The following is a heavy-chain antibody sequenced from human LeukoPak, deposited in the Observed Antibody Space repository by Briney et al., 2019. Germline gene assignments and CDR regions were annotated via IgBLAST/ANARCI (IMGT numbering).Heavy chain of an antibody. CDR3: ASPGVYYYYYGMDV. CDR2: IYQNGNT. CDR1: GGSISSGGYS. J-gene: IGHJ6*02. V-gene: IGHV4-30-2*01. D-gene: IGHD3-10*01. Sequence: SQTLSLTCAVSGGSISSGGYSWSWIRQPPGKGLEWIGYIYQNGNTYYNPSLKSRVTISVDRSKNQFSLNLSSVTAADTAVYYCASPGVYYYYYGMDVWGQGTTVTVSS.